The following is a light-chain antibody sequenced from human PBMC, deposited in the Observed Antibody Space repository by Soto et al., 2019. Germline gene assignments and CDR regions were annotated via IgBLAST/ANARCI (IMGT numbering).Light chain of an antibody. Sequence: QSALTQPASVSGSPGQSITISCTGTSTDIGRYNYVSWYQQYPGKAPKVLIYEVSNRPSGVSSRFSGSKSGNTASLTISGLQADDEADYFCCSSAPESTYVFGSGTKSPS. CDR2: EVS. CDR3: CSSAPESTYV. J-gene: IGLJ1*01. CDR1: STDIGRYNY. V-gene: IGLV2-14*01.